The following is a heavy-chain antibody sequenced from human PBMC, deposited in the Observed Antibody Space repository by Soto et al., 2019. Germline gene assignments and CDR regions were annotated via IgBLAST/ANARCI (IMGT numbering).Heavy chain of an antibody. V-gene: IGHV4-4*02. CDR3: AREGFDHRPDY. J-gene: IGHJ4*02. CDR2: MFASGSS. Sequence: QVQLQESGPGLVKPSETLSLTCAVSGDSISSPNWWSWYRQTPGKGLELIGEMFASGSSNYNPSLNGRVTISLDTSKNHFSLTLNSLTAADTAIYYCAREGFDHRPDYWGQGIPVTVSS. CDR1: GDSISSPNW.